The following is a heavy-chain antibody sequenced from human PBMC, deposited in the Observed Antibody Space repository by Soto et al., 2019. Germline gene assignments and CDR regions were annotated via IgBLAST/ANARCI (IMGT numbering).Heavy chain of an antibody. V-gene: IGHV3-23*01. CDR2: ISDSADSA. CDR3: ARLTGIPEIAPLEEDN. J-gene: IGHJ4*02. D-gene: IGHD1-1*01. Sequence: EVQLLESGGGLVQPGGSLRLSCAASGFTFRIYAMSWVRQVPGKGLEWVSTISDSADSAYYADSVKGRFTISRDNSKNTLYLQMNSLRAEDTAVYYCARLTGIPEIAPLEEDNWGQGTLVTVSS. CDR1: GFTFRIYA.